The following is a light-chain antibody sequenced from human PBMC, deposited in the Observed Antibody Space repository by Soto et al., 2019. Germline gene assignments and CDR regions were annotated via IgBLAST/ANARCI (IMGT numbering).Light chain of an antibody. J-gene: IGLJ1*01. V-gene: IGLV2-14*01. Sequence: QSALTQPASVSGSPGQSITISCTGTSTDIGGYNYVSWYQQHPGKAPKLMIYEVSNRPSGVSNRFSGSKSGNTASLTTSGLQVEDEGVYYCSSYTSSSSRLYGLGPGTKLT. CDR3: SSYTSSSSRLYG. CDR1: STDIGGYNY. CDR2: EVS.